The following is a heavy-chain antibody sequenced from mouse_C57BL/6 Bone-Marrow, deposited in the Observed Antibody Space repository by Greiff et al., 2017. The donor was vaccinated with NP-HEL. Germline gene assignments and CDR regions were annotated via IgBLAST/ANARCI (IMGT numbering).Heavy chain of an antibody. V-gene: IGHV1-59*01. CDR3: ARVSTMVKWFAY. CDR2: IDPSYSYT. CDR1: GYTFTSYW. J-gene: IGHJ3*01. D-gene: IGHD2-2*01. Sequence: QVQLKQPGAELVRPGTSVKLSCKASGYTFTSYWMHWVKQRPGQGLEWIGVIDPSYSYTNYNQKFKGKATLTVDTSSSTAYMQLSSLTSEDSAVYYGARVSTMVKWFAYWGQGTLVTVSA.